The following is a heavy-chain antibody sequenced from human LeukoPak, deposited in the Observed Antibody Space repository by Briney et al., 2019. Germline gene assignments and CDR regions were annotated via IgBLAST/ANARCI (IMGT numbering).Heavy chain of an antibody. Sequence: PGGSLRLSCAASGFTVSSNYMSWVRQAPGKGLEWVSVIYSGGSTYYADSVKGRFTISRDNSKNTLYLQMNSLRAEDTAVYYCAKVAPGYTFLFDYWGQGTLVTVSS. J-gene: IGHJ4*02. CDR1: GFTVSSNY. V-gene: IGHV3-66*01. CDR3: AKVAPGYTFLFDY. CDR2: IYSGGST. D-gene: IGHD5-18*01.